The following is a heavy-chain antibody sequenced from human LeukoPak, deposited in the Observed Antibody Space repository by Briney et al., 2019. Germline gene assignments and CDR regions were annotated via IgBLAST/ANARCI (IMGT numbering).Heavy chain of an antibody. V-gene: IGHV4-59*12. CDR1: GGSISSYY. D-gene: IGHD3-10*01. CDR2: IYYSGST. J-gene: IGHJ6*02. CDR3: ARVVVRGVISGMDV. Sequence: SETLSLTCTVSGGSISSYYWSWIRQPPGKGLEWIGYIYYSGSTNHNPSLKSRVTISVDTSKNQFSLRLSSVTAADTAVYYCARVVVRGVISGMDVWGQGTTVSVSS.